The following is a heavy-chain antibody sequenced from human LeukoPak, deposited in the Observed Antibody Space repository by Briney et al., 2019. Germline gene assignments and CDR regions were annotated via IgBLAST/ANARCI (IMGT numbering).Heavy chain of an antibody. Sequence: SETLSLTCTVSGGSISSYYWSWIRQPPGKGLEWIGYIYYRGLTNYTPSLKRRVPIPVDTSKHQFSLKLSSVTAAHTAVYYCARHRQWLAYFDYWGQGTLVTVSS. CDR3: ARHRQWLAYFDY. V-gene: IGHV4-59*08. J-gene: IGHJ4*02. CDR1: GGSISSYY. D-gene: IGHD6-19*01. CDR2: IYYRGLT.